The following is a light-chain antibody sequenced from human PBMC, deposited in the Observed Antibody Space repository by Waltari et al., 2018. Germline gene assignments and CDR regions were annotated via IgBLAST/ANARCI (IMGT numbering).Light chain of an antibody. CDR1: QAISIY. J-gene: IGKJ1*01. CDR2: AAS. CDR3: QQYNSRRT. V-gene: IGKV1-39*01. Sequence: DIQMTQSPSSLSASVGDRVIITCRASQAISIYLNWYQQKPGKAPNLLIYAASTLQRGIPSRFSGSGSGTHFTLTISSLQPEDFATYYCQQYNSRRTFGQGTKVEIK.